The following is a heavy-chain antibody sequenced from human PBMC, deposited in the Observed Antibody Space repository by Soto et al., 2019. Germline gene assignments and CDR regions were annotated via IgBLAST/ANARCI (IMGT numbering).Heavy chain of an antibody. D-gene: IGHD4-4*01. J-gene: IGHJ4*02. CDR1: GFTFSSYW. V-gene: IGHV3-74*01. Sequence: EVQLVESGGGVVQPGGSLRLSCAASGFTFSSYWMHWVRQAPGKGLEWLSRINDDGRRTSYADSVKGRFTISRDNAKNKLYLHMNSLRDDDTAIDYCARRHRPSYTSDYWGQVTLGTVSS. CDR2: INDDGRRT. CDR3: ARRHRPSYTSDY.